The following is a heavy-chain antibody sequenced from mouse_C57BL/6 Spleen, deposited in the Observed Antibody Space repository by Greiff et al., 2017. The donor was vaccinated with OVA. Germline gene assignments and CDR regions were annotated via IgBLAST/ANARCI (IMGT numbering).Heavy chain of an antibody. J-gene: IGHJ3*01. Sequence: ESGPGLVKPSQSLSLTCSVTGYSITSGYYWNWIRQFPGNKLEWMGYISYDGSNNYNPSLKNRISITRDTSKNQFFLKLNSVTTEDTATYYCAREGDYSWFADWGKGTLGTVSA. D-gene: IGHD1-1*01. V-gene: IGHV3-6*01. CDR3: AREGDYSWFAD. CDR1: GYSITSGYY. CDR2: ISYDGSN.